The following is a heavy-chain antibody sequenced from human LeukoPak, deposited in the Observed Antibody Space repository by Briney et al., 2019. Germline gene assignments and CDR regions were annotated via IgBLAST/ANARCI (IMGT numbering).Heavy chain of an antibody. J-gene: IGHJ4*02. Sequence: PGGSLRLSCAASGFAFSRHQMDWARQAPGKGLEWVAYISEDGGYSTEYADSVKGRFTISRDDAKNSLYLQMDSLSAEDKAIYYGVRDGGPGGSNVDFWGQGTVVPVSS. D-gene: IGHD4/OR15-4a*01. CDR1: GFAFSRHQ. CDR2: ISEDGGYST. V-gene: IGHV3-48*03. CDR3: VRDGGPGGSNVDF.